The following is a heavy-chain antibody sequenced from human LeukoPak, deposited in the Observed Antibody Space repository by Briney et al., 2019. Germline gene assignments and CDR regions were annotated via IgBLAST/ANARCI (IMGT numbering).Heavy chain of an antibody. V-gene: IGHV3-30*03. CDR3: ARENILTGYYASYYFDY. J-gene: IGHJ4*02. D-gene: IGHD3-9*01. CDR2: ISYDGSNK. CDR1: GFSVSSNY. Sequence: GGSLRLSCAASGFSVSSNYMSWVRQAPGKGLEWVAVISYDGSNKYYADSVKGRFTISRDNSKNTLYLQMNSLRAEDTAVYYCARENILTGYYASYYFDYWGQGTLVTVSS.